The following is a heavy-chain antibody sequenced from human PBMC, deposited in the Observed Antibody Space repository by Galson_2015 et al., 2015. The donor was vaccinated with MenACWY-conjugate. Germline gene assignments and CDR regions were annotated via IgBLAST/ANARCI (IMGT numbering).Heavy chain of an antibody. J-gene: IGHJ4*02. Sequence: SLRLSCAASRFIVSSYWTSWVRQAPGKGLVWVSRMNSDGSSTSYADSVKGRFTISRDNAKNTLYLQMNSLRAEDTAVYYCARGLSVAAAVSPFAYWGQGTLVTVSS. D-gene: IGHD6-13*01. CDR1: RFIVSSYW. V-gene: IGHV3-74*01. CDR2: MNSDGSST. CDR3: ARGLSVAAAVSPFAY.